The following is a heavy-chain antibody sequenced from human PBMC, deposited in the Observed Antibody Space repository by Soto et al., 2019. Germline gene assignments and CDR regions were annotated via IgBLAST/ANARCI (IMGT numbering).Heavy chain of an antibody. J-gene: IGHJ6*02. V-gene: IGHV3-30*18. CDR3: AKPLRSSSGYSLVHYYGMDV. D-gene: IGHD3-22*01. Sequence: GGSLRLSCAASGFTFSSYGMHWVRQAPGKGLEWVAVISYDGSNKYYADSVKGRFTISRDNSKNTLYLQMNSLRAEDTAVYYCAKPLRSSSGYSLVHYYGMDVWGQGTTVTVSS. CDR1: GFTFSSYG. CDR2: ISYDGSNK.